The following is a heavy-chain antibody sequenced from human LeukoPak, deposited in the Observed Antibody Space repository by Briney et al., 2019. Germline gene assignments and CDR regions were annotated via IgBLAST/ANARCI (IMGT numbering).Heavy chain of an antibody. CDR2: IYHSGGS. Sequence: SETLSLTCVVSGYSISNDYYWGWIRKPPGKGLEWIGNIYHSGGSYYNPSLKSRVTILVDTSKNQFSLKLSSVTAADTAVYYCARSATAAGTQGYWGQGTLVTVSS. D-gene: IGHD6-13*01. CDR3: ARSATAAGTQGY. J-gene: IGHJ4*02. V-gene: IGHV4-38-2*01. CDR1: GYSISNDYY.